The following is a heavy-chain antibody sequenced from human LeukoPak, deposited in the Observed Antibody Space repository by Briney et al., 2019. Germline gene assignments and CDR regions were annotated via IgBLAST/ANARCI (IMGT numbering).Heavy chain of an antibody. CDR2: IHPSTGNP. V-gene: IGHV7-4-1*02. Sequence: ASVKVSCKASGYTFTNYAMNWVRQAPGHGLEWMGWIHPSTGNPTYAQDFTGRFVFSLDTSVSTTYLQISSLKAEDTAVYYCARAYQRLGQLSLPDYWGQGTLVTVSS. J-gene: IGHJ4*02. CDR1: GYTFTNYA. D-gene: IGHD3-16*02. CDR3: ARAYQRLGQLSLPDY.